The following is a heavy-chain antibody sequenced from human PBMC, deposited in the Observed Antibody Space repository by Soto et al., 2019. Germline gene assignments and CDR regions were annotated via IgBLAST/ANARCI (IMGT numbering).Heavy chain of an antibody. CDR1: GGSFSGYY. CDR3: ARGGYSYGYYYYGMDV. V-gene: IGHV4-59*01. CDR2: IYYSGST. J-gene: IGHJ6*02. Sequence: SETLSLTCAVYGGSFSGYYWSWIRQPPGKGLEWIGYIYYSGSTNYNPSLKSRVTISVDTSKNQFSLKLSSVTAADTAVYYCARGGYSYGYYYYGMDVWGQGTTVTVSS. D-gene: IGHD5-18*01.